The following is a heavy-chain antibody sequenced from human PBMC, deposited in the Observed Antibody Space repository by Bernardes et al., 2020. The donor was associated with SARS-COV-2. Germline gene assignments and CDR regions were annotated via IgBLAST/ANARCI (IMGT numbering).Heavy chain of an antibody. J-gene: IGHJ5*02. CDR2: IYWDDDK. CDR1: GFSPSTSGVG. CDR3: AHRLAAGWYGDWFDP. Sequence: SGPTLVKPTQTLTLTCTFSGFSPSTSGVGVGWIRQPPGKALEWLTLIYWDDDKRYSPSLKSRLTITKDTSKNQVVLTMTNMDPVDTATYYCAHRLAAGWYGDWFDPWGQGTLVTVSS. V-gene: IGHV2-5*02. D-gene: IGHD6-19*01.